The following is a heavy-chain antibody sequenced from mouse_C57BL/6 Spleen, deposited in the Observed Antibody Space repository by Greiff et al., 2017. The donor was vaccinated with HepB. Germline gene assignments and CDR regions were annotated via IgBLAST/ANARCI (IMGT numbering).Heavy chain of an antibody. J-gene: IGHJ3*01. CDR3: AREGLTGFAY. Sequence: EVQLVESEGGLVQPGSSMKLSCTASGFTFSDYYMAWVRQVPEKGLEWVANINYDGSSTYYLDSLKSRFIISRDNAKNILYLQMSSLKSEDTATYYCAREGLTGFAYWGQGTLVTVSA. D-gene: IGHD2-4*01. V-gene: IGHV5-16*01. CDR1: GFTFSDYY. CDR2: INYDGSST.